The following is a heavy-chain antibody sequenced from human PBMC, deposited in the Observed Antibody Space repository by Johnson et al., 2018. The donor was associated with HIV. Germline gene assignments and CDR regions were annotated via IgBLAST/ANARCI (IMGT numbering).Heavy chain of an antibody. CDR2: IKQDGSEK. CDR1: GLTFSSYW. V-gene: IGHV3-7*04. J-gene: IGHJ3*02. CDR3: AREYDAFDI. Sequence: VQLVESGGGVVRPGGSLRLSCAASGLTFSSYWMSWVRQAPGKGLEWVANIKQDGSEKYYVDSVKGRFTISRDNAKNTLYLQMNSLRAEDTAVYYCAREYDAFDIWGQGTMVTVSS.